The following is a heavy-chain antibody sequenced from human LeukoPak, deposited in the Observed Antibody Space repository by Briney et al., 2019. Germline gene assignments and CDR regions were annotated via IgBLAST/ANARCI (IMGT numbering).Heavy chain of an antibody. D-gene: IGHD3-10*01. Sequence: SETLSLTCTVSGGSISSYYWSWIRQPPGKGLEWIGYIYYSGSTNYNPSLKSRVTISVDTSKNQFSLKLSSVTAADTAVYYCARDYRVTMVRGVSNWFDPWGQGTLVTVSS. CDR2: IYYSGST. CDR1: GGSISSYY. CDR3: ARDYRVTMVRGVSNWFDP. V-gene: IGHV4-59*12. J-gene: IGHJ5*02.